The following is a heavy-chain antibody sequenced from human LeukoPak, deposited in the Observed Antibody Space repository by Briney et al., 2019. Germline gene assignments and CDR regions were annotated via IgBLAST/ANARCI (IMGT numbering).Heavy chain of an antibody. CDR3: ARVTGAEYFQH. CDR2: IRNKANRYTT. V-gene: IGHV3-72*01. Sequence: GGSLRLSCAASGFTFSDHHMDWVRQAPGEGLEWVARIRNKANRYTTEYAASVKGRFTISRDNSKKTLYLQMNSLRVEDTAVYYCARVTGAEYFQHWGQGTLVTVSS. J-gene: IGHJ1*01. CDR1: GFTFSDHH.